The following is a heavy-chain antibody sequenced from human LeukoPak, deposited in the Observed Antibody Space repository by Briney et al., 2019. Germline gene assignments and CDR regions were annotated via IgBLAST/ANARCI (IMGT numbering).Heavy chain of an antibody. CDR2: ISSSSTYI. CDR3: ARGPPYAA. CDR1: GFPFSSHS. D-gene: IGHD2-8*01. J-gene: IGHJ1*01. Sequence: GGSLRLSCAASGFPFSSHSMNWVRQAPGKGLEWVSSISSSSTYIYYADSVRGRFTISRDNAKNSLYLQMHSLRAEDTAVYYCARGPPYAAWGQGTLLTVSS. V-gene: IGHV3-21*01.